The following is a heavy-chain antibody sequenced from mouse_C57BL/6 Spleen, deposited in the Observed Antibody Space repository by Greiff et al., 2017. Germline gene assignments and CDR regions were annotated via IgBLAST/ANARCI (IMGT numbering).Heavy chain of an antibody. D-gene: IGHD2-3*01. CDR3: TRDDGSYY. V-gene: IGHV1-15*01. Sequence: QVQLKESGAELVRPGASVTLSCKASGYTFTDYEMHWVKQTPVHGLEWIGAIDPETGGTAYNQKFKGKAILTADKSSSTAYMELRSLTSEDSAVYYCTRDDGSYYWGQGTSVTVSS. J-gene: IGHJ4*01. CDR2: IDPETGGT. CDR1: GYTFTDYE.